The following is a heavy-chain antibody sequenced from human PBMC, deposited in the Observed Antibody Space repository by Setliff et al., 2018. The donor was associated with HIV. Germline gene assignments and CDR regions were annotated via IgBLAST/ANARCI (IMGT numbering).Heavy chain of an antibody. Sequence: GASVKVSCKASGDTFRMDTISWLRQAPGHGPEWKGGSVAAFGSTTYAQKFQGRVRITADASTSTVYMELRSLTPEDTAVYYCARDGSGILRGSFDIWGQGTLVTVSS. CDR3: ARDGSGILRGSFDI. D-gene: IGHD3-10*01. CDR2: SVAAFGST. V-gene: IGHV1-69*13. J-gene: IGHJ3*02. CDR1: GDTFRMDT.